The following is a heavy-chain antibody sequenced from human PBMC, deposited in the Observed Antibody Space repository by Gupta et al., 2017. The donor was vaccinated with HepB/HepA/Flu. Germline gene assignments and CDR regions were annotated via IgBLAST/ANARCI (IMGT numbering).Heavy chain of an antibody. CDR2: ISSSSTTI. J-gene: IGHJ3*02. V-gene: IGHV3-48*02. CDR1: GFTFSSYS. D-gene: IGHD5-12*01. Sequence: EVQLVESGGGLVQPGGSLRLSGAASGFTFSSYSMNWVRQAPGKGLEWVSYISSSSTTIYYADSVKGRFTISRDNAKNSLYLQMNSLRDEDTAVYYCARSGWLPRPGFDIWGQGTMVTVSS. CDR3: ARSGWLPRPGFDI.